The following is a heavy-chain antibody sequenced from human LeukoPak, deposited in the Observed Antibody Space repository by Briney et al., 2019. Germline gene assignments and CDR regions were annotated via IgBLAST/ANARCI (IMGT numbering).Heavy chain of an antibody. J-gene: IGHJ3*02. CDR2: IYYSGST. Sequence: SETLSLTCTVSGGSVSSGSYYWSWIRQPPGTGLEWIGYIYYSGSTNYNPSLKSRVTISVDTSKNQFSLKLSSVTAADTAVYYCASLYHYVWGSYRENAFDIWGQGTMVTVSS. CDR1: GGSVSSGSYY. V-gene: IGHV4-61*01. D-gene: IGHD3-16*02. CDR3: ASLYHYVWGSYRENAFDI.